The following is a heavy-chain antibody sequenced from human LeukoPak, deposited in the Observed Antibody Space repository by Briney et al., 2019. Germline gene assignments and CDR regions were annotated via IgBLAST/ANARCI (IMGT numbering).Heavy chain of an antibody. J-gene: IGHJ5*02. D-gene: IGHD3-22*01. CDR2: LNPDSGKT. V-gene: IGHV1-8*01. CDR1: GYTLTTYN. Sequence: ASVKVSCKASGYTLTTYNINWVRQASGQGLEWMGWLNPDSGKTGYAQKFQGRVTMTRNTSISTAYMELSSLRSEDTAVYFCARTLGPYYYDTSGYPWGQGTLVIVSS. CDR3: ARTLGPYYYDTSGYP.